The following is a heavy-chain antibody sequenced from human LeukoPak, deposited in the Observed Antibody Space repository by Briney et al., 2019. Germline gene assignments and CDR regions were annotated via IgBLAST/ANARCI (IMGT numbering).Heavy chain of an antibody. V-gene: IGHV4-31*03. CDR1: SGSISSTGYY. J-gene: IGHJ4*02. Sequence: SETLSLTYTVSSGSISSTGYYWSWIRQRPGKGLEWMGYMYYSGTTYHNPSLKSRLTISMDRSNNQFSLSLSSVTAADTSVYYCARGGDVTGSKLDYWGQGTLVTVSS. D-gene: IGHD3-16*01. CDR3: ARGGDVTGSKLDY. CDR2: MYYSGTT.